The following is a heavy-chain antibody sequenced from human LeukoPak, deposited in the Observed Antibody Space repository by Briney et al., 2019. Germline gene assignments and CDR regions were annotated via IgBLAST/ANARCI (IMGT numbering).Heavy chain of an antibody. Sequence: GGSLRLSCAASGFTFSSYAMSWVRQAPGKGLEWVSAISGSGGSTYYADSVKGRFTISRDNSKNTLYLQMNSLRAEDTAVYYCAKDNGYSYSPTGFDYWGQGTLVTVSS. CDR3: AKDNGYSYSPTGFDY. CDR2: ISGSGGST. CDR1: GFTFSSYA. D-gene: IGHD5-18*01. J-gene: IGHJ4*02. V-gene: IGHV3-23*01.